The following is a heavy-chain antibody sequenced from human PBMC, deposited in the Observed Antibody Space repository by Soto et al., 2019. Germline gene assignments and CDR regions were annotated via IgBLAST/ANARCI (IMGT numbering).Heavy chain of an antibody. J-gene: IGHJ4*02. CDR3: ARGSSAYESFGYAFDY. CDR1: GFTFSNYW. CDR2: VKQDGSRK. D-gene: IGHD3-22*01. V-gene: IGHV3-7*01. Sequence: PGGSLRLSCAASGFTFSNYWMSWVRQAPGKGLEWVANVKQDGSRKFYVDSVKGRFTVSRDNAKNSLYLQLTSLRDEDTAVYYCARGSSAYESFGYAFDYWGQGSLVTVSS.